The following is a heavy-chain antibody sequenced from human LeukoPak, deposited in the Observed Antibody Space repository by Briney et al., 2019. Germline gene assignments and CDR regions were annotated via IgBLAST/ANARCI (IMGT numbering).Heavy chain of an antibody. CDR1: GFNVSSNY. J-gene: IGHJ3*02. D-gene: IGHD4-17*01. V-gene: IGHV3-53*04. CDR2: IYSGGST. CDR3: ARDFGDYLAFDI. Sequence: GGSLRLSCAASGFNVSSNYMRWVRQAPGKGLEWVSVIYSGGSTYYADTVKGRFTISRHNSKNTLYLEMNSLRAEDTAVYYCARDFGDYLAFDIWGQGTMVTVSS.